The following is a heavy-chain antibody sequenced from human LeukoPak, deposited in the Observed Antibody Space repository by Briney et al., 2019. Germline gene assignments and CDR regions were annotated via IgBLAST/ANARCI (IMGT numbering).Heavy chain of an antibody. J-gene: IGHJ5*02. D-gene: IGHD3-22*01. CDR1: GGTFSSYA. CDR2: ISAYNGNT. V-gene: IGHV1-18*01. CDR3: ARLPRLYYDSSGYSVTHWFDP. Sequence: ASVKVSCKASGGTFSSYAISWVRQAPGQGLEWMGWISAYNGNTNYAQKLQGRVTMTTDTSTSTAYMELRSLRSDDTAVYYCARLPRLYYDSSGYSVTHWFDPWGQGTLVTVSS.